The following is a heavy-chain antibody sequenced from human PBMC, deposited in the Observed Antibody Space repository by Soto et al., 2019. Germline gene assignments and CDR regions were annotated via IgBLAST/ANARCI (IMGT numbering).Heavy chain of an antibody. D-gene: IGHD6-19*01. CDR3: ARLSSGWDIAGYYFDY. CDR2: IYYSGST. CDR1: GSSISSGGYY. J-gene: IGHJ4*02. Sequence: SETLSLTCTISGSSISSGGYYWSWIRQHPGKGLEWIGYIYYSGSTYYNPSLKSRVTISVDTSKNQFSLKLSSVTAADTAVYYCARLSSGWDIAGYYFDYWGQGTLVTVSS. V-gene: IGHV4-31*03.